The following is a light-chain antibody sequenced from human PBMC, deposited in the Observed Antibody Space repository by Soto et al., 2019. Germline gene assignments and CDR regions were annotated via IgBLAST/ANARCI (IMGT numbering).Light chain of an antibody. CDR1: QSVSSY. V-gene: IGKV3-11*01. Sequence: DIVLTQSPATLSSSPGERATLSCRASQSVSSYLAWYQQKPGQAPRLLIYDASNRATGIPARFSGSGSGTDFTLTISSLEPEDFAVYYCQQRSNWPRWTFGQGTKVDIK. J-gene: IGKJ1*01. CDR2: DAS. CDR3: QQRSNWPRWT.